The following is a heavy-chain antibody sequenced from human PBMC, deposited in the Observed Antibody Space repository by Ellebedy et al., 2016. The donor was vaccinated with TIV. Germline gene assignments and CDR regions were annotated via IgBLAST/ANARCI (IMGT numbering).Heavy chain of an antibody. V-gene: IGHV3-23*01. D-gene: IGHD2-21*02. CDR1: GFTFSPYA. Sequence: PGGSLRLSCAASGFTFSPYAMAWVRQAPGKGLEWVSGIVGGGAEKYADSVKGRFPSSRENSKRTVDLQMRSVRAEDTAVYFCAKDRTSGDGYWDFDRWGQGTMVSVSS. CDR3: AKDRTSGDGYWDFDR. J-gene: IGHJ4*02. CDR2: IVGGGA.